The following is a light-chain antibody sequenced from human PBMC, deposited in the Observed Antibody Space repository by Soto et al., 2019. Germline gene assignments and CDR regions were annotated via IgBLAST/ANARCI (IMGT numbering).Light chain of an antibody. Sequence: SYELTQPPSVSVAPGKTARITCGGNNIGSQSAHWYQQKPGQAPVVVIYYDTERPSGIPERFSGSTSISGTAATLAISRVEAGDEADYYCQVWDSGSDYVAFGGGTQLTVL. V-gene: IGLV3-21*04. J-gene: IGLJ7*01. CDR3: QVWDSGSDYVA. CDR1: NIGSQS. CDR2: YDT.